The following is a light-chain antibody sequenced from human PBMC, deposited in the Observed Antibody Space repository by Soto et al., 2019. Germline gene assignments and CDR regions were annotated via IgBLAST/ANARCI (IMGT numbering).Light chain of an antibody. Sequence: EIVMTPSPATLSVSPGERATLSCRASQRVSRNLAWYQQKPGQAPRLLIYGASTRATGIPARFSGSGSGTEFTLTISSLQSEDFAVYYCQQYNNWPPWTFGQGTKVDIK. V-gene: IGKV3-15*01. CDR2: GAS. CDR3: QQYNNWPPWT. J-gene: IGKJ1*01. CDR1: QRVSRN.